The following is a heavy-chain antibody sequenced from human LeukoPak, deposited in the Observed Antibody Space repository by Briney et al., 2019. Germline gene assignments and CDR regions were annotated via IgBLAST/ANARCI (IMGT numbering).Heavy chain of an antibody. CDR3: ARNYPSL. D-gene: IGHD3-10*01. J-gene: IGHJ4*02. Sequence: PGGSLRLSCVVSGSTISGNWMHWVRQAPGKGPVWVSRISADGRTTNYADSVKGRFTISRDNAKNALYLQMNTLSAEDTAVYYCARNYPSLWGQGIRVTVSS. CDR1: GSTISGNW. CDR2: ISADGRTT. V-gene: IGHV3-74*01.